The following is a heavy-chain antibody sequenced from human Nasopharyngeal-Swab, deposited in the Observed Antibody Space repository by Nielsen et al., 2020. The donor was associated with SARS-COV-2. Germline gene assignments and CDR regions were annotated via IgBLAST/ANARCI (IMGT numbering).Heavy chain of an antibody. J-gene: IGHJ2*01. V-gene: IGHV4-34*01. Sequence: GSLRLSCGVNGGSLSVYYWSWIRQTPGKGPEWIGEVVHGGTTNYNPSFESRVTISIDTSNHQFSLKLTSVTAADTAVYFCARGGSIPRYFDLWGRGALVRVSS. CDR2: VVHGGTT. CDR3: ARGGSIPRYFDL. CDR1: GGSLSVYY. D-gene: IGHD2/OR15-2a*01.